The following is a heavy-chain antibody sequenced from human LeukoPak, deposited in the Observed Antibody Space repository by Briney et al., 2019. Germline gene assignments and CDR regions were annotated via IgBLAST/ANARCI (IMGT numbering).Heavy chain of an antibody. J-gene: IGHJ4*02. Sequence: GGSLRLSCETSGFSFSDYSMNWVRQVPGKGLEWVASISSGSSYLYYADSVKGRFTISRDNAKNSLYLHMNSLRAEDTAVYYCARDVYDRSGYYLFYFDYWGQGILVTVSS. CDR3: ARDVYDRSGYYLFYFDY. CDR2: ISSGSSYL. CDR1: GFSFSDYS. D-gene: IGHD3-22*01. V-gene: IGHV3-21*01.